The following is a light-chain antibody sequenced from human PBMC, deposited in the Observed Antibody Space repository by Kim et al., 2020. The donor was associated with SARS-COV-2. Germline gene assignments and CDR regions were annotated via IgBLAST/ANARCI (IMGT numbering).Light chain of an antibody. Sequence: EIVMTQSPATLSVSPGERATLSCRASQSISSNLAWYRQKPGQAPRLLIYDASARATGIPARFSGSGYGTEFTLTISSLQSEDFAVYYCKQYDNWPRTFGQGTKGDIK. CDR2: DAS. V-gene: IGKV3-15*01. J-gene: IGKJ1*01. CDR1: QSISSN. CDR3: KQYDNWPRT.